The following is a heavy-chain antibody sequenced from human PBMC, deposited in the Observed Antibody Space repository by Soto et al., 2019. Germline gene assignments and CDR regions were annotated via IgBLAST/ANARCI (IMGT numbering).Heavy chain of an antibody. CDR1: GGSISSYY. CDR2: IYYSGST. D-gene: IGHD2-15*01. V-gene: IGHV4-59*01. CDR3: AVFLTGGYYSGGSCPDYYYGMDV. Sequence: SETLSLTCTVSGGSISSYYWSWIRQPPGKGLEWIGYIYYSGSTNYNPSLKSRVTISVDTSKNQFSLKLSSVTAADTAVYYCAVFLTGGYYSGGSCPDYYYGMDVWGQGTTVTVSS. J-gene: IGHJ6*02.